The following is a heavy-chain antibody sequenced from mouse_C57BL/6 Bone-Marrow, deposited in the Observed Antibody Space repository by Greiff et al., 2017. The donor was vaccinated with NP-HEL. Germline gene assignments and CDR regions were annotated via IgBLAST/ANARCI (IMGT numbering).Heavy chain of an antibody. V-gene: IGHV5-6*01. CDR1: GFTFSSYG. CDR3: ARLGGALAWFAY. J-gene: IGHJ3*01. CDR2: ISSGGSHT. D-gene: IGHD1-1*02. Sequence: VQLKESGGDLVKPGGSLKLSCAASGFTFSSYGMSWVRQTPDKRLEWVATISSGGSHTYYPDSVKGRFTISRDNAKNTLYLQMSSLKSEDTAMYYCARLGGALAWFAYWGQGTLVTVSA.